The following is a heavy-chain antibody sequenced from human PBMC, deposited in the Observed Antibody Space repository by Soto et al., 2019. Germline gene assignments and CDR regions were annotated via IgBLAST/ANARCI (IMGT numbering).Heavy chain of an antibody. J-gene: IGHJ5*02. CDR3: ARSQDSSGYWNNCVDP. D-gene: IGHD3-22*01. CDR2: IIPIFGTA. CDR1: GGTFSTYT. Sequence: QVQLVQSGAEVKKPGSSVKVSCKASGGTFSTYTITWVRQAPGQGLEWMGGIIPIFGTANYPQKFQGRVTITADLSTSTAYMEMSSLRSDDTAVYYCARSQDSSGYWNNCVDPWGQGTLVTVSS. V-gene: IGHV1-69*01.